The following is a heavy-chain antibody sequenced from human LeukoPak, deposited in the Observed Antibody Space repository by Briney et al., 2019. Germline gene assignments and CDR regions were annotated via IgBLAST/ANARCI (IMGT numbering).Heavy chain of an antibody. V-gene: IGHV3-33*01. Sequence: PGGSLRLSCAASGFTFSSYGMHWVRQAPGKGLEWVAAIWYDGSIQYYADSVKGRFTISRDNSKNTLYLQMDSLRAEDTAVYYCARAEHYGNRKGTVGVYFDLWGRGTLVTVSS. CDR2: IWYDGSIQ. CDR1: GFTFSSYG. CDR3: ARAEHYGNRKGTVGVYFDL. D-gene: IGHD2-8*02. J-gene: IGHJ2*01.